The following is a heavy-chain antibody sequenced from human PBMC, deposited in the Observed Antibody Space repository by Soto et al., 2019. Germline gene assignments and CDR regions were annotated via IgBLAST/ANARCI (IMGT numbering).Heavy chain of an antibody. V-gene: IGHV4-59*01. Sequence: SETLSLTCTVSGGSISSYYWSWIRQPPGKGLEWIGYIYYSGSTNYNPSLKSRVTISVDTSKNQFSLKLSSVTAADTAVYYCARAVVAAAGRYYGMDVWGQGTTVTVSS. D-gene: IGHD6-13*01. J-gene: IGHJ6*02. CDR2: IYYSGST. CDR1: GGSISSYY. CDR3: ARAVVAAAGRYYGMDV.